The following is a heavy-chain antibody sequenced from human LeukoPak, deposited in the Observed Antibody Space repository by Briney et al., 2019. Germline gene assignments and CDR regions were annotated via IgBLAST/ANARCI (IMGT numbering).Heavy chain of an antibody. D-gene: IGHD3-22*01. J-gene: IGHJ4*02. Sequence: GGSLRLSCAASGFTFSSYSMNWVRQAPGKGLEWVSSTSSSSSYIYYADSVKGRFTISRDNAKNSLYLQMNSLRAEDTAVYYCARWDTYYYDSSGYPGFDYWGQGTLVTVSS. CDR3: ARWDTYYYDSSGYPGFDY. CDR1: GFTFSSYS. CDR2: TSSSSSYI. V-gene: IGHV3-21*01.